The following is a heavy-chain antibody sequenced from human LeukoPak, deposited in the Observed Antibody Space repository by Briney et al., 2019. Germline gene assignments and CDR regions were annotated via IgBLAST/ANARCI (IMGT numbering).Heavy chain of an antibody. CDR1: GGSISSYY. V-gene: IGHV4-59*01. CDR2: IYYSGST. Sequence: SGTLSLTCTVSGGSISSYYWSWIRQPPGKGLEWIGYIYYSGSTNYNPSLKSRVTISVDTSKNQFSLKLSSVTAADTAVYYCARSVGDGYTEGPFDYWGQGTLVTVSS. J-gene: IGHJ4*02. CDR3: ARSVGDGYTEGPFDY. D-gene: IGHD5-24*01.